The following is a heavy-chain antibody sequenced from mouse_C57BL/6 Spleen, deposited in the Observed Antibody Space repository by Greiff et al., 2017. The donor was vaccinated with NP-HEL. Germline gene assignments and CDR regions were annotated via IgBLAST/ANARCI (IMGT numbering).Heavy chain of an antibody. J-gene: IGHJ3*01. Sequence: DVKLVESGGGLVKPGGSLKLSCAASGFTFSSYAMSWVRQTPEKRLEWVATISDGGSYTYYPDNVQGRFTISRDNAKNNLYLQMSHLKSEDTAMYYCARDWVRRGFAYWGQGTLVTVSA. CDR3: ARDWVRRGFAY. CDR2: ISDGGSYT. V-gene: IGHV5-4*01. CDR1: GFTFSSYA. D-gene: IGHD2-14*01.